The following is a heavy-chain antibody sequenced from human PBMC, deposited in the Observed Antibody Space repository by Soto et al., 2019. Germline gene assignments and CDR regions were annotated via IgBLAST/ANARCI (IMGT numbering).Heavy chain of an antibody. CDR1: GFTFRSCI. J-gene: IGHJ5*02. D-gene: IGHD6-13*01. CDR3: TRDASRDSSARGWFDP. V-gene: IGHV3-21*01. CDR2: ISSNSAYI. Sequence: GGSLRLSCAASGFTFRSCIMNWVRQAPGKGLEWVSTISSNSAYIYYTDALRGRFTISRDNAKNSLHLQMNSLRAEDTAVYYCTRDASRDSSARGWFDPWGPGTLVTSPQ.